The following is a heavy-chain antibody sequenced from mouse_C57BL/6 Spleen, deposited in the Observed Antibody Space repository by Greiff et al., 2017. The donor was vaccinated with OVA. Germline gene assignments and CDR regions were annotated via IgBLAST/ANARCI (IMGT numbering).Heavy chain of an antibody. CDR3: ARDYGRPYWYFDV. J-gene: IGHJ1*03. D-gene: IGHD1-1*01. CDR1: GYAFSSSW. V-gene: IGHV1-82*01. CDR2: IYPGDGDT. Sequence: VQLQQSGPELVKPGASVKISCKASGYAFSSSWMNWVKQRPGKGLEWIGRIYPGDGDTNYNGKFKGKATLTADKSSSTAYMQLSSLTSEDSAVYFCARDYGRPYWYFDVWGTGTTVTVSS.